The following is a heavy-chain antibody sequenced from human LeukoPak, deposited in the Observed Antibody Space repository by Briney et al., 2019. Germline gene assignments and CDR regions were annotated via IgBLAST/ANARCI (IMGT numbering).Heavy chain of an antibody. V-gene: IGHV3-7*02. D-gene: IGHD6-6*01. J-gene: IGHJ4*02. CDR3: ASIAAGPYFDY. CDR1: GFTFSVYW. CDR2: IAQDGSEK. Sequence: PGGSLRLSCAASGFTFSVYWMSWVRQAPGKGLEWVANIAQDGSEKYYVDSVKGRFTISRDNAQNSLHLQMNSLRAEDTAVYYCASIAAGPYFDYWGQGTLVTVSS.